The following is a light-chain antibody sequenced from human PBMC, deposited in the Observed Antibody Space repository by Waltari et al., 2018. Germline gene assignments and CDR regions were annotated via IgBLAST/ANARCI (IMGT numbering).Light chain of an antibody. V-gene: IGKV1-33*01. Sequence: DIQMTQSPSSLSASVGDRVTITCQASQDIDNYLNWHQQKPGKAPKLLIYDASNLETGVPSRFSGSGSGTDFTFTISSLQPEDIATYYCQQYDNLPLTFGGGTKVELK. CDR3: QQYDNLPLT. CDR2: DAS. J-gene: IGKJ4*01. CDR1: QDIDNY.